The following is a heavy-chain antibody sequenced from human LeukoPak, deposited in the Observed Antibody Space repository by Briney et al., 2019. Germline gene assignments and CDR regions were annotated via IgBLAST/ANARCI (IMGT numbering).Heavy chain of an antibody. CDR2: ISAYNGNT. J-gene: IGHJ3*02. D-gene: IGHD2-2*01. V-gene: IGHV1-18*01. CDR3: AREYCSSTSCYTGAFDI. CDR1: GYTFTSYG. Sequence: VSVKVSCKASGYTFTSYGISWVRQAPGQGLEWMGWISAYNGNTNYAQKLQGRVTMTTDTSTSTAYMELRSLRSDDTAVYYCAREYCSSTSCYTGAFDIWGRGTMVTVSS.